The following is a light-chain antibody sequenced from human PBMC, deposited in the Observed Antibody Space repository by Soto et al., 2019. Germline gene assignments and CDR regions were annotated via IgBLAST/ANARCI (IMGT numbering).Light chain of an antibody. CDR2: DAS. CDR1: QDISNY. V-gene: IGKV1-33*01. J-gene: IGKJ1*01. CDR3: QQYKSYST. Sequence: DIQMTQSPSSLSASVVDRVTITCQASQDISNYLNWYQQKPGKAPKLLIYDASNLETGVPSRFSGSGSGTEFTLTINNLQPDDLATYICQQYKSYSTFGRGTKVDIK.